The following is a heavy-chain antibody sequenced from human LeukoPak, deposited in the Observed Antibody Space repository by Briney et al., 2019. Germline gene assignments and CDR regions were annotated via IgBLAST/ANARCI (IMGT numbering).Heavy chain of an antibody. D-gene: IGHD3-10*01. Sequence: GGSLRLSCVASGFSFDTYAMSWVRQPPGKGLEWVSGISDTGRKRHYTDSVKGRFTISRDNAKNSVYLQMHSLRAEDTAMYYCARDAFGDFSYWGQGILVTVSS. J-gene: IGHJ4*02. CDR3: ARDAFGDFSY. CDR1: GFSFDTYA. V-gene: IGHV3-23*01. CDR2: ISDTGRKR.